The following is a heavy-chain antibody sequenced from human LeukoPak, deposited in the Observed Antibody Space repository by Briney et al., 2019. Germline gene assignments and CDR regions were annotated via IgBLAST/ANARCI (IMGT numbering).Heavy chain of an antibody. CDR2: IKQDGSEK. CDR1: GFTFSSYW. Sequence: GGSLRLSCAASGFTFSSYWMSWVRQAPGKGLKWVANIKQDGSEKYYVDSIKGRFTISRDNAKNSLYLQMNSLRAEDTALYYCARDGPGYYDIFLFDYWGQGTLVTVSS. D-gene: IGHD3-22*01. J-gene: IGHJ4*02. V-gene: IGHV3-7*03. CDR3: ARDGPGYYDIFLFDY.